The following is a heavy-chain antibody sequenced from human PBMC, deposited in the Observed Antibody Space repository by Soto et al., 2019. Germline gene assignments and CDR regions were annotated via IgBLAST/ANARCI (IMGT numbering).Heavy chain of an antibody. V-gene: IGHV6-1*01. CDR3: ARSGPGGYIDY. CDR2: TYYRSKWYN. CDR1: GDSVSSSNDA. D-gene: IGHD3-22*01. J-gene: IGHJ4*02. Sequence: QTLSLTSSISGDSVSSSNDACNWIRQSPSRGLEWLGRTYYRSKWYNHYAVSVKSRITVNPDTSKNQFSLRLDSVTPEDTAVYYCARSGPGGYIDYWGQGTLVTVS.